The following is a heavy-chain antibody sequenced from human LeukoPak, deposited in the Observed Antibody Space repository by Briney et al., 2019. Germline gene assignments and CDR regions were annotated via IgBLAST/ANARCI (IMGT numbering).Heavy chain of an antibody. D-gene: IGHD5-24*01. J-gene: IGHJ4*02. CDR2: INSNGGST. CDR3: TRVGYIDEGIDY. V-gene: IGHV3-64*04. CDR1: GFTFSSYA. Sequence: PGGSLRLSCSASGFTFSSYAMHWVRQAPGKGLEYVSAINSNGGSTYYADSVKGRFTISRDNAKNSLYLQMNSLRAEDTAIYYCTRVGYIDEGIDYWGQGTLVTVSS.